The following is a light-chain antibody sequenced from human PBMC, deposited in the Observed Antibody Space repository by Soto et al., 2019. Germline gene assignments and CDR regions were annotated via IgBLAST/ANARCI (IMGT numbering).Light chain of an antibody. Sequence: EIVMTQSPATLSVSPGERATLSCRASESVSSNLAWYQQKPGQAPRLLIYDASTRATGIPARFSGSGSETEFSLTISSLQSEDFAVYVCQQYKYWPGTFGQGTKVEI. CDR2: DAS. V-gene: IGKV3-15*01. J-gene: IGKJ1*01. CDR3: QQYKYWPGT. CDR1: ESVSSN.